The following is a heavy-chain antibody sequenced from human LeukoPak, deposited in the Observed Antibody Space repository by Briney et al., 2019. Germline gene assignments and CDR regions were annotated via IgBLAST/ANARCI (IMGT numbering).Heavy chain of an antibody. Sequence: SQTLSLTCAISGDSLSRNNIAWNCIRQSPSRGLEWLGSTYYNSQWRYDSPPSVRGRMIINPDTAKNQVSLPLNSVTPEDAAVYYCARGRDVVVVPAADFDFWGQGILVTVSS. V-gene: IGHV6-1*01. CDR3: ARGRDVVVVPAADFDF. CDR1: GDSLSRNNIA. CDR2: TYYNSQWRY. J-gene: IGHJ4*02. D-gene: IGHD2-15*01.